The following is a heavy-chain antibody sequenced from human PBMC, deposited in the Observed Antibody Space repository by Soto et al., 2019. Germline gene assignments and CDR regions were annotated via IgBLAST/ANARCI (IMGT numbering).Heavy chain of an antibody. V-gene: IGHV3-7*03. D-gene: IGHD3-10*01. J-gene: IGHJ4*02. CDR2: IKQDGSET. Sequence: GGSLRLSCAASGFIFSSYWMSWVRQAPGKGLEWVANIKQDGSETYYVDSVKGRFTISRDNAKNSLYLQMNTLRAEDTAVYYCAREGQFAYWGQGTLVTVSS. CDR3: AREGQFAY. CDR1: GFIFSSYW.